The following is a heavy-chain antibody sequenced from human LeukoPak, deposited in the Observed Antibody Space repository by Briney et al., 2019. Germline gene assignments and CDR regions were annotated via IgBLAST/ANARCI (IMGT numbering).Heavy chain of an antibody. D-gene: IGHD3-3*01. V-gene: IGHV1-2*02. J-gene: IGHJ4*02. CDR2: INPNSGGT. Sequence: GASVKVSCKASGYTFTGYYMHWVRQAPGQGLEWMGWINPNSGGTNYAQKFQGRVTMTRDTSISTAYMELSRLRSDDTAVYYCARDPWIFGVVIQPFDYWGQGTLVTVSS. CDR1: GYTFTGYY. CDR3: ARDPWIFGVVIQPFDY.